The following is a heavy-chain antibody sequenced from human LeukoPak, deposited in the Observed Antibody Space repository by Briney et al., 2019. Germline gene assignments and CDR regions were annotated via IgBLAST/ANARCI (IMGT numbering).Heavy chain of an antibody. CDR2: IFYIGST. CDR3: ARGLAGYDWNCYYGMDV. CDR1: GGSISSSTYY. D-gene: IGHD5-12*01. Sequence: SETLSLTCTVSGGSISSSTYYWGWVRQPPGKGLDWIGIIFYIGSTQYTQYNPSLKSRVTISADTSKNQFSLKLRSVTAADTAVYYCARGLAGYDWNCYYGMDVWGQGTTVTVSS. J-gene: IGHJ6*02. V-gene: IGHV4-39*07.